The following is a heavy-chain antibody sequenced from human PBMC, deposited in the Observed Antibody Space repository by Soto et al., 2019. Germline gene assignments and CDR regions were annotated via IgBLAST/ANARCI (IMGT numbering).Heavy chain of an antibody. CDR1: GGSIRSGDYY. Sequence: SETLSLTCPVSGGSIRSGDYYWSWIRQPPGKGLEWIGYIYYSGSTYYNPSLKSRVTISVDTSKNQFSLKLSSVTAADTAVYYCARYCSGGSCYEGRSSLFDYWGQGTLVTVSS. V-gene: IGHV4-30-4*01. D-gene: IGHD2-15*01. CDR3: ARYCSGGSCYEGRSSLFDY. J-gene: IGHJ4*02. CDR2: IYYSGST.